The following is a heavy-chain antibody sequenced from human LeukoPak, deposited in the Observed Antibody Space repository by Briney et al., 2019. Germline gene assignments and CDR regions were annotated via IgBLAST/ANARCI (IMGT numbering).Heavy chain of an antibody. J-gene: IGHJ5*02. CDR2: IYYSGST. V-gene: IGHV4-39*07. CDR3: ARVGHYYDSSGYYGRPVWFDP. D-gene: IGHD3-22*01. CDR1: GGSISSSSYY. Sequence: SETLSLTCTVSGGSISSSSYYWGCIRQPPGKGLEWIGSIYYSGSTYYNPSLKSRVTISVDTSKNQFSLKLSSVTAADTAVYYCARVGHYYDSSGYYGRPVWFDPWGQGTLVTVSS.